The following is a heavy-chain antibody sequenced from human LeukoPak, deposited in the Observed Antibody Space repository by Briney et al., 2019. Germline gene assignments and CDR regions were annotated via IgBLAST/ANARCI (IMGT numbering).Heavy chain of an antibody. V-gene: IGHV1-46*03. CDR1: GYTFTSYY. CDR2: INPSGGST. CDR3: ARDKRRLLAARPFGAFDI. Sequence: ASVKVSCKASGYTFTSYYMHWVRQAPGQGLEWMGIINPSGGSTIYAQKFQGRVTITRDTSTSTVYMELSSLRSEDTAVYYCARDKRRLLAARPFGAFDIWGQGTMVTVSS. D-gene: IGHD6-6*01. J-gene: IGHJ3*02.